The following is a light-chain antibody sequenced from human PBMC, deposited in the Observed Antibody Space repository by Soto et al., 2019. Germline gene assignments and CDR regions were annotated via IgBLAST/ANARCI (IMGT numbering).Light chain of an antibody. V-gene: IGKV3-11*01. Sequence: EIVLTQSPATLSLSPGERATLSCRASQSVSTYLAWYQQKPGQSPRLLIYDASNRATGIPARFSGSGSGTDFTLIISSLGPEDSAVYFCQQRSNWLFGGGTKVEIK. CDR1: QSVSTY. J-gene: IGKJ4*01. CDR3: QQRSNWL. CDR2: DAS.